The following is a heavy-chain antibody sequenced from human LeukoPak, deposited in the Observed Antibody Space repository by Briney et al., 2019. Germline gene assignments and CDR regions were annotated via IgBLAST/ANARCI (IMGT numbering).Heavy chain of an antibody. V-gene: IGHV1-2*02. Sequence: WASVKVSCKASGYTFTGYYMYWVRQAPGQGLEWMGWINPKSGGTNYAQKFQGRVTMTRDTSISTAYMELSRLRSDDTAVYYCARDLVHVYYYDSSGYVRGAFDIWGQGTMVTVSS. J-gene: IGHJ3*02. CDR2: INPKSGGT. CDR1: GYTFTGYY. D-gene: IGHD3-22*01. CDR3: ARDLVHVYYYDSSGYVRGAFDI.